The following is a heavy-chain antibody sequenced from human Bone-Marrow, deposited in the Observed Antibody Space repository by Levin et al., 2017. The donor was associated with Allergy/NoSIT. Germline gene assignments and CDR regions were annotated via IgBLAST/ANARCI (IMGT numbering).Heavy chain of an antibody. CDR1: GGTFSSYA. V-gene: IGHV1-69*13. D-gene: IGHD3-3*01. J-gene: IGHJ3*02. Sequence: SVKVSCKASGGTFSSYAISWVRQAPGQGLEWMGGIIPIFGTANYAQKFQGRVTITADESTSTAYMELSSLRSEDTAVYYCATPGFWSGYSLGVNAFDIWGQGTMVTVSS. CDR2: IIPIFGTA. CDR3: ATPGFWSGYSLGVNAFDI.